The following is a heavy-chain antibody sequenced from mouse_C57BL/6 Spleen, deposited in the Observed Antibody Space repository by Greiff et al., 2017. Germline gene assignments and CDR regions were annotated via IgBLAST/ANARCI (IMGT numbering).Heavy chain of an antibody. CDR2: ISDGGSYT. CDR3: ARRGYDYDVFDY. CDR1: GFTFSSYA. D-gene: IGHD2-4*01. V-gene: IGHV5-4*01. Sequence: EVQGVESGGGLVKPGGSLKLSCAASGFTFSSYAMSWVRQTPEKRLEWVATISDGGSYTYYPDNVKGRFTISRDNAKNNLYLQMSHLKSEDTAMYYCARRGYDYDVFDYWGQGTTLTVSS. J-gene: IGHJ2*01.